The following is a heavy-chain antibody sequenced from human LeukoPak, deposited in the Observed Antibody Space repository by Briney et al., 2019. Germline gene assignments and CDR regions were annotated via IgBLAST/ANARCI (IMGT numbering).Heavy chain of an antibody. V-gene: IGHV4-39*01. CDR3: ARHEYSGSYYGLSWFGP. D-gene: IGHD1-26*01. Sequence: PSETLSLTCTVSGGSISSSGYYWGWIRQPPGKGLEWIASIYYSGSTYHNPSLKSRVTISVDTSKNQLSLKLSSLTAADTAVYYCARHEYSGSYYGLSWFGPWGQGTLVTVSS. CDR1: GGSISSSGYY. CDR2: IYYSGST. J-gene: IGHJ5*02.